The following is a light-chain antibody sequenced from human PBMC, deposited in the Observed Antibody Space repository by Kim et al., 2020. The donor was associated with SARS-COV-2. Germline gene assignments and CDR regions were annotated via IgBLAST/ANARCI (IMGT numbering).Light chain of an antibody. Sequence: DLVMTQSPLSLPVTPGEPASISCRSSQSLLHSNGYNYLDWYLQKPGQSPQLLIYLGSNRASGVPDRFSGSGSGTDFTLKISRVEAEDVGVYYCMQALQTPRYSFGQGTKLEI. V-gene: IGKV2-28*01. CDR2: LGS. CDR1: QSLLHSNGYNY. CDR3: MQALQTPRYS. J-gene: IGKJ2*03.